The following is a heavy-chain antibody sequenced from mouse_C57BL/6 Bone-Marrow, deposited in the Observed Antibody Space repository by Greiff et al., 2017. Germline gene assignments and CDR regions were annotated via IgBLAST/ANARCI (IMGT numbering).Heavy chain of an antibody. D-gene: IGHD2-12*01. V-gene: IGHV5-15*01. CDR3: ARHSNDGTWFAY. CDR2: ISNLAYSI. J-gene: IGHJ3*01. Sequence: EVKLVESGGGLVQPGASLKLSCEASGFTFSDYGMAWVRQAPRQGPEWVAFISNLAYSIYYADTVTGRFTISRENATNTLYLEMSSLRSEGTAMYYCARHSNDGTWFAYWGQGTLVTVSA. CDR1: GFTFSDYG.